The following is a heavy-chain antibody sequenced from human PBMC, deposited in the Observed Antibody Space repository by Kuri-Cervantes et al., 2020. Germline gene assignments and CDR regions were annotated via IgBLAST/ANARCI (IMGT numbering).Heavy chain of an antibody. J-gene: IGHJ4*02. V-gene: IGHV1-18*01. CDR1: GYTFTSYG. CDR2: ISAYNGNT. CDR3: ARGLEATNDDY. Sequence: ASVKVSCKASGYTFTSYGISWVRQAPGQGLEWMGWISAYNGNTNYAQKFQGRVTITRDTSASTAYMELSSLRSEDTAVYYCARGLEATNDDYWGQGTLVTVSS. D-gene: IGHD1-1*01.